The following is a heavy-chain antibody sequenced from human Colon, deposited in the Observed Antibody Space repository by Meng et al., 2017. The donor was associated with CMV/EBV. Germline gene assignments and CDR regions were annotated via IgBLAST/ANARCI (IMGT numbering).Heavy chain of an antibody. Sequence: GGSLRLSCAASGFTVSSNMTWVRPAPGKGLVWVSRINTDGSSTDYADAVKGRFTISRDNAKNILYLQMNSLRAEDTAVYFCVRVSGTGSTWRDYWGQGTLVTVSS. CDR3: VRVSGTGSTWRDY. D-gene: IGHD1-7*01. CDR2: INTDGSST. CDR1: GFTVSSN. J-gene: IGHJ4*02. V-gene: IGHV3-74*01.